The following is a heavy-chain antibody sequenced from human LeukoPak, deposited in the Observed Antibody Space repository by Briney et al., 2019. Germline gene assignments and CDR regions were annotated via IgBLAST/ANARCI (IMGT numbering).Heavy chain of an antibody. CDR1: GYTFTGYY. CDR3: ARSDLSNWTYGH. D-gene: IGHD1-20*01. J-gene: IGHJ4*02. V-gene: IGHV1-2*02. Sequence: ASVKVSCKASGYTFTGYYMHWVRQAPGQGLEWMGWINPNSGGTNYAQKFQGRVTMTRDTTISTAYMELSRLRSDDTAVYYCARSDLSNWTYGHWGQGTLVTVTS. CDR2: INPNSGGT.